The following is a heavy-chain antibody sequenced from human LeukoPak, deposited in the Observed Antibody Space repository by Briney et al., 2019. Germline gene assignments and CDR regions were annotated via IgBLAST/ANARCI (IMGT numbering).Heavy chain of an antibody. CDR3: ASSTYYGDYNGMDV. V-gene: IGHV1-69*13. Sequence: SVKVSCKASGYTFTGYYMHWVRQAPGQGLEWMGGIIPIFGTANYAQKFQGRVTITADESTSTAYMELSSLRSEDTAVYYCASSTYYGDYNGMDVWGQGTTVTVSS. J-gene: IGHJ6*02. D-gene: IGHD4-17*01. CDR2: IIPIFGTA. CDR1: GYTFTGYY.